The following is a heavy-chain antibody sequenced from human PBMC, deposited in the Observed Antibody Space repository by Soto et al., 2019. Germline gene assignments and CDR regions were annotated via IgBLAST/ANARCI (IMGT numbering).Heavy chain of an antibody. D-gene: IGHD2-2*01. Sequence: SETLSLTCAVYGGSFSGYYWSWIRQPPGKGLEWIGEINHSGSTNYNPSLKSRVTISVDTSKNQFSLKLSSVTAADTAVYYCARGRKDIVVVPAAMQDYYYMDVWGKGTTVTVSS. J-gene: IGHJ6*03. CDR3: ARGRKDIVVVPAAMQDYYYMDV. CDR1: GGSFSGYY. V-gene: IGHV4-34*01. CDR2: INHSGST.